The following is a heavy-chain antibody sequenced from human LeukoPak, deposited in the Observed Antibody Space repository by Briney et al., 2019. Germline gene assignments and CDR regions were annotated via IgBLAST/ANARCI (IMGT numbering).Heavy chain of an antibody. J-gene: IGHJ4*02. V-gene: IGHV1-2*02. Sequence: ASVKVSCKASGYTFTGCYMHWVRQAPGQGLEWMGWINPNSGGTNYAQKFQGRVTMTRDTSISTAYMELSRLRSDDTAVYYYARGGGIAAAPTHYWGQGTLVTVSS. CDR3: ARGGGIAAAPTHY. CDR1: GYTFTGCY. CDR2: INPNSGGT. D-gene: IGHD6-13*01.